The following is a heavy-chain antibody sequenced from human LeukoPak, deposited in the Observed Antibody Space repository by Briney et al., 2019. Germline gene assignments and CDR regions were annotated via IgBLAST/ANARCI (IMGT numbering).Heavy chain of an antibody. V-gene: IGHV3-11*05. D-gene: IGHD1-26*01. CDR1: GFTFSSYA. J-gene: IGHJ4*02. Sequence: GGSLRLSCAASGFTFSSYAMSWVRQAPGKGLEWVSDISSRSSYTTYADSVKGRFTISRDNAKNSLYLQMIRLRAEDTAIYYCAREGGSWDLIRLFDHWGQGTLVTVSS. CDR3: AREGGSWDLIRLFDH. CDR2: ISSRSSYT.